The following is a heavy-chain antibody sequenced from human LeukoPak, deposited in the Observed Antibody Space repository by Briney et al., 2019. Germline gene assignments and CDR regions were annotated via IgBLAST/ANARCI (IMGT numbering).Heavy chain of an antibody. CDR1: GFTFSSYA. Sequence: HSGGSLRLSCAASGFTFSSYAMHWIRQAPGKGLEWVAVISYDGSNKYYADSVKGRFTISRDNSKNTLYLQMNSLRAEDTAVYYCARDPYYYGSGISGQIDYWGQGTLVTVSS. J-gene: IGHJ4*02. D-gene: IGHD3-10*01. CDR2: ISYDGSNK. V-gene: IGHV3-30*04. CDR3: ARDPYYYGSGISGQIDY.